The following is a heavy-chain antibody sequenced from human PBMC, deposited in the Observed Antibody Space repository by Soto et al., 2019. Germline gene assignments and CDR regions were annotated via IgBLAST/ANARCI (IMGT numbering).Heavy chain of an antibody. CDR2: IFSNDEK. D-gene: IGHD3-16*01. CDR3: ARIFNGPPIHPWGYYYYYMDV. CDR1: GFSLSNARMG. V-gene: IGHV2-26*01. J-gene: IGHJ6*03. Sequence: QVTLKESGPVLVKPTETLTLTCTVSGFSLSNARMGVSWIRQPPGKALEWLAHIFSNDEKSYSTSLKSRLTISKDTSKSQVVLTMTNMDPVDTATYYCARIFNGPPIHPWGYYYYYMDVWGKGTTVTVSS.